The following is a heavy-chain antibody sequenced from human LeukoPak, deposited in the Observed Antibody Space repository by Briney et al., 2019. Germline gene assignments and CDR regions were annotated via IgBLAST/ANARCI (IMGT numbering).Heavy chain of an antibody. V-gene: IGHV3-23*01. D-gene: IGHD3-22*01. J-gene: IGHJ4*02. CDR2: ISGSGGST. CDR3: AKDRYYDSSGYPTVFDY. Sequence: GESLKISCKGSGYSFTSYWIGWVRQAPGKGLEWVSAISGSGGSTYYADSVKGRFTISRDNSKNTLYLQMNSLRAEDTAVYYCAKDRYYDSSGYPTVFDYWGQGTLVTVSS. CDR1: GYSFTSYW.